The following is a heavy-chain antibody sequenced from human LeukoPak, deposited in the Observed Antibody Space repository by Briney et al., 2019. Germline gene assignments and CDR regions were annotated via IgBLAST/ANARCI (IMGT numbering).Heavy chain of an antibody. Sequence: GGSLRLSCADSGITFSGNWMSWVRQAPGKGLEWVAHIKPDGSEKYYVDSVRGRFTISRDNAENSLYLEMNSLRAEDTAVYYCARDRDWSFDYWGQGALVTVSS. J-gene: IGHJ4*02. CDR3: ARDRDWSFDY. CDR1: GITFSGNW. D-gene: IGHD3/OR15-3a*01. CDR2: IKPDGSEK. V-gene: IGHV3-7*05.